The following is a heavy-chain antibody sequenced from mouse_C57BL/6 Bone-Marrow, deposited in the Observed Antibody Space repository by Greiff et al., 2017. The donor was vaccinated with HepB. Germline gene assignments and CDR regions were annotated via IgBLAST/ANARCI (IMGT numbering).Heavy chain of an antibody. J-gene: IGHJ3*01. Sequence: EVQLQQSGPGLVKPSQSLSLTCSVTGYSITSGYYWNWIRQFPGNKLEWMGYISYDGSNNYNPSLKNRISITRDTSKNQFFLKLNSVTTEDTATYYCARAPTVPSFAYWGQGTLVTVSA. CDR3: ARAPTVPSFAY. CDR1: GYSITSGYY. D-gene: IGHD1-1*01. CDR2: ISYDGSN. V-gene: IGHV3-6*01.